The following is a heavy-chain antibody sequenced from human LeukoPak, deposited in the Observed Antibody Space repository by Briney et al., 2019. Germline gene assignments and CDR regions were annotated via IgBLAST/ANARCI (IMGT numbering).Heavy chain of an antibody. V-gene: IGHV6-1*01. CDR1: GDSVSSNSVT. D-gene: IGHD2-2*01. J-gene: IGHJ5*02. CDR3: ARRLTQYDCFDP. Sequence: SQTLSLTCAISGDSVSSNSVTWNWIRQSPSRGLEWLGRTYYRSTWYNDYAVSVRGRITVNPDTSKNQFSLYLNSVTPEDTAVYYCARRLTQYDCFDPWGQGILVTVSS. CDR2: TYYRSTWYN.